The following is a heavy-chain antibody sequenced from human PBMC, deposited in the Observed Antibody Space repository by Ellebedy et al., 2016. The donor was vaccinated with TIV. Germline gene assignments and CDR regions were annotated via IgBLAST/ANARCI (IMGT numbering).Heavy chain of an antibody. J-gene: IGHJ4*02. D-gene: IGHD2-2*01. CDR1: GFTFSSYA. Sequence: PGGSLRLSCVASGFTFSSYAISWVRQAPGKGLEWVSGVPSSGGATYYADSVKGRFTMSRDNSKNTLYLQMNSLRAEDTAVYYCAKSSVPAPACFDYWGQGTLVTVSS. CDR3: AKSSVPAPACFDY. V-gene: IGHV3-23*01. CDR2: VPSSGGAT.